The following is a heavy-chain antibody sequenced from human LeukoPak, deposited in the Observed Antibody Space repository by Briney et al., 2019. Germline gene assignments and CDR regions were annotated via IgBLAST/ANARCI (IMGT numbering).Heavy chain of an antibody. V-gene: IGHV3-66*01. Sequence: GGSLRLSCAASGFSVSTNYLSWVRQAPGKGLEWVSVLYTGGTTKYADSVRGRFTISRDNSKNTLYLQMNSLTAEDTAVYYCARDSFAHYDVSTGSWKYYGMDVWGQGTTVTVFS. CDR2: LYTGGTT. CDR3: ARDSFAHYDVSTGSWKYYGMDV. CDR1: GFSVSTNY. J-gene: IGHJ6*02. D-gene: IGHD3-9*01.